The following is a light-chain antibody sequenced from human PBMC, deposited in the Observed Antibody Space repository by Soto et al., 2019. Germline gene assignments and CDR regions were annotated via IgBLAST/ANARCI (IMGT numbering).Light chain of an antibody. J-gene: IGLJ3*02. Sequence: QSVLTQPPSASGTPGQRVTMSCSGSSSNIGSDTVNWYQQLPGAAPKLLIYSNNQRPSGVPDRFSGSKSGTSASLAISGLQSEDGADYHCAAWIDGLQGWVLGGGTKPTAL. CDR3: AAWIDGLQGWV. CDR2: SNN. V-gene: IGLV1-44*01. CDR1: SSNIGSDT.